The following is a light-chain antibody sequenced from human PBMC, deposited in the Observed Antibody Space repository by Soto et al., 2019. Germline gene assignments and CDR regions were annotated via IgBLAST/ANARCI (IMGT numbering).Light chain of an antibody. CDR1: QSVSTK. J-gene: IGKJ1*01. CDR3: QQYNAWPPIT. Sequence: EIVMAQPPATLSVSPGERATLSCRASQSVSTKVAWYQQRPGQAPRLLIYGASTRATGIPDRFSGSGSGTEFTLTISSLQSEDSAVYYCQQYNAWPPITFGQGTKVEI. V-gene: IGKV3-15*01. CDR2: GAS.